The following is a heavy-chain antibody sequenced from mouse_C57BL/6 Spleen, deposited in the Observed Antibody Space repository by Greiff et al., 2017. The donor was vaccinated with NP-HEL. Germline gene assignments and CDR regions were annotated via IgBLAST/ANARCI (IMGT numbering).Heavy chain of an antibody. J-gene: IGHJ2*01. CDR1: GYTFTSYW. CDR2: IDPSDSYT. CDR3: ARQDYDYFDY. D-gene: IGHD2-4*01. V-gene: IGHV1-59*01. Sequence: QVQLQQPGAELVRPGTSVKLSCKASGYTFTSYWMHWVKQRPGQGLEWIGVIDPSDSYTNYNQKFKGKATLTVDTSSSTAYMQLSSLTSEDSAVYYCARQDYDYFDYWGQGTTLTVSS.